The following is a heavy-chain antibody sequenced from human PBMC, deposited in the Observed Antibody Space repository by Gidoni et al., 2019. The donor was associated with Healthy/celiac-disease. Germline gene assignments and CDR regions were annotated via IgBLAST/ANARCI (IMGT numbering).Heavy chain of an antibody. Sequence: QVQLVESGGGVVQPGRSLRLSCAASGFTFSSYGMHWVRQAPGKGLEWVAVISYDGSNKYYADSVKGRFTISRDNSKNTLYLQMNSLRAEDTAVYYCANDDSSSPGYWGQGTLVTVSS. CDR3: ANDDSSSPGY. CDR2: ISYDGSNK. CDR1: GFTFSSYG. J-gene: IGHJ4*02. D-gene: IGHD3-22*01. V-gene: IGHV3-30*18.